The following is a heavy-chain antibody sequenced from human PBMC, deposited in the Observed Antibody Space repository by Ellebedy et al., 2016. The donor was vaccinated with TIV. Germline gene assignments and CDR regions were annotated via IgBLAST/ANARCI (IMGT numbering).Heavy chain of an antibody. CDR2: ISGSGGST. CDR1: GFTFSSYA. J-gene: IGHJ4*02. CDR3: AKDRVIVVVPSVDY. Sequence: GESLKISXAASGFTFSSYAMSWVRQAPGKGLEWVSAISGSGGSTYYADSVKGRFTISRDNSKNTLYLQMNSLRAEDTAVYYCAKDRVIVVVPSVDYWGQGTLVTVSS. V-gene: IGHV3-23*01. D-gene: IGHD2-15*01.